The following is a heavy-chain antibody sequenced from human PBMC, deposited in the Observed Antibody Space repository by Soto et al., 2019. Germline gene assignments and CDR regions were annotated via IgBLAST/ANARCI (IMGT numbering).Heavy chain of an antibody. Sequence: PSETLSLTCTDSGGSISSYYWSWIRQPPGKGLEWIGYIYYSGSTNYNPSLKSRVTISVDTSKNQFSLKLSSVTAADTAVYYCAGGSGRNYYYMDVWGKGTTVTVSS. CDR3: AGGSGRNYYYMDV. J-gene: IGHJ6*03. CDR1: GGSISSYY. D-gene: IGHD3-10*01. V-gene: IGHV4-59*01. CDR2: IYYSGST.